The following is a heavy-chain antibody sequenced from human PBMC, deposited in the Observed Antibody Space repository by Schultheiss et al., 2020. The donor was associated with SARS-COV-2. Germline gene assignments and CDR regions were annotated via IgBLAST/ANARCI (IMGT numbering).Heavy chain of an antibody. J-gene: IGHJ6*02. V-gene: IGHV3-30-3*01. CDR2: ISYDGSNK. Sequence: GGSLRLSCAASGFTFTKAWMNWIRQAPGKGLEWVAVISYDGSNKYYADSVKGRFTISRDNSKNTLYLQMNSLRAEDTAVYYCARDDHVNVHYGMDVWGQGTTVTVSS. CDR1: GFTFTKAW. CDR3: ARDDHVNVHYGMDV.